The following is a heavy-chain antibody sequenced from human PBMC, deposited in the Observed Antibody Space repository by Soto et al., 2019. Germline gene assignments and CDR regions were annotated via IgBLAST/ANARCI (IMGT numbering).Heavy chain of an antibody. Sequence: EVQLLESGGGLVQPGGSLRLSCAASGFTFSSYAMSWVRQAPGKGLEWVSAISGSGGSTYYADSVKGRFTISRDTSKNTLYLQMNSLRAEDTAVYYCAKDHLYYYDSSGYYYQNYFDYWGQGTLVTVSS. D-gene: IGHD3-22*01. CDR2: ISGSGGST. CDR1: GFTFSSYA. CDR3: AKDHLYYYDSSGYYYQNYFDY. J-gene: IGHJ4*02. V-gene: IGHV3-23*01.